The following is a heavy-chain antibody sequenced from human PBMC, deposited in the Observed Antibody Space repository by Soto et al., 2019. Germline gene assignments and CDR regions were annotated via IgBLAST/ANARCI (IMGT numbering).Heavy chain of an antibody. CDR3: ARDRESDYYYYGMDV. V-gene: IGHV4-61*01. D-gene: IGHD1-26*01. J-gene: IGHJ6*02. CDR2: IYYSGST. CDR1: GGSVSSGSYY. Sequence: PSETLSLTCTVSGGSVSSGSYYWSWIRQPPGKGLEWIGYIYYSGSTNYNPSLKSRVTISVDTSKNQFSLKLSSVTAADTAVYYCARDRESDYYYYGMDVWGQGTPVIVSS.